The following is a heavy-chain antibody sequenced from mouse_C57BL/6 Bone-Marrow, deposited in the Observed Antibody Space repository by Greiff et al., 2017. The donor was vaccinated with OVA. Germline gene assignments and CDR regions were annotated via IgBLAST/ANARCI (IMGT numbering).Heavy chain of an antibody. Sequence: VQGVESGPELVKPGASVKISCKASGYAFSSSWMNWVKQRPGKGLEWIGRIYPGDGDTNYNGKFKGKATLTADKSSSTAYMQLSSLTSEDSAVYFCARWTGYFDYWGQGTTLTVSS. CDR1: GYAFSSSW. D-gene: IGHD4-1*01. V-gene: IGHV1-82*01. CDR2: IYPGDGDT. J-gene: IGHJ2*01. CDR3: ARWTGYFDY.